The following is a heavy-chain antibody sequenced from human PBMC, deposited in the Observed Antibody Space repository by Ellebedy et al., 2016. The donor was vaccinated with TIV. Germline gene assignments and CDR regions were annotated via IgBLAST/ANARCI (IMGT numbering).Heavy chain of an antibody. CDR3: AREGSVTSLDY. CDR2: ISRDGSSK. CDR1: GFTFSNYA. J-gene: IGHJ4*02. V-gene: IGHV3-30-3*01. D-gene: IGHD2-2*01. Sequence: PGGSLRLSCAASGFTFSNYAMHWVRQAPGKGLEWVTSISRDGSSKYYADSVKGRLSISRDNSKNTLYLQINSLRTEDTAVYYCAREGSVTSLDYWGQGTVVTVSS.